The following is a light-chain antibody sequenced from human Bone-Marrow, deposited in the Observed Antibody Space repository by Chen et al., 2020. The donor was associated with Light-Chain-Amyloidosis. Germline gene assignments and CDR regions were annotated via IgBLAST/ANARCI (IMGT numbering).Light chain of an antibody. V-gene: IGLV1-44*01. Sequence: QSVLTQPPSASGTPGQRVTISCSGSSSNIGSNTVNWYQQLPGTAPKLLIYSKNQRPSGVPDRFYGSKSGTSASLAISGLQSEDEADYYCAAWDDSLNGRVFGGGTKLTVL. CDR3: AAWDDSLNGRV. CDR2: SKN. CDR1: SSNIGSNT. J-gene: IGLJ3*02.